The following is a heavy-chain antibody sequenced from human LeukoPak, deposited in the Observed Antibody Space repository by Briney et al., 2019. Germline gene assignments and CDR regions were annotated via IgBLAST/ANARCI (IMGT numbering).Heavy chain of an antibody. CDR1: GYFFSSGYY. Sequence: SETLSLTCTVSGYFFSSGYYWGWIRQPPGKGLQWIGSIHHSGSTYYNPSLKSRVTISVDTSKNQFSLKLSSVTAADTAVYYCARTSSSGLVGGYYFDYRGQGTLVTVSS. V-gene: IGHV4-38-2*02. D-gene: IGHD6-19*01. CDR3: ARTSSSGLVGGYYFDY. J-gene: IGHJ4*02. CDR2: IHHSGST.